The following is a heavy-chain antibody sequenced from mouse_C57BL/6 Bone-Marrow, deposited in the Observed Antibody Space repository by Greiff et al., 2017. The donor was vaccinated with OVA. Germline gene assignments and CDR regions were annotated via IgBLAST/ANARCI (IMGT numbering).Heavy chain of an antibody. CDR1: GYTFTSYW. D-gene: IGHD2-5*01. CDR2: INPSNGDS. CDR3: ARGGLYINFGAMDY. J-gene: IGHJ4*01. Sequence: VQLQQPGTELVKPGTSVKLSCKASGYTFTSYWMHWVKQRPGQGLEWIGNINPSNGDSTYNEKFKNKATLTVAKSSSTSSMQLSSLTSEDTAVYYCARGGLYINFGAMDYWGQGTSVTVSS. V-gene: IGHV1-53*01.